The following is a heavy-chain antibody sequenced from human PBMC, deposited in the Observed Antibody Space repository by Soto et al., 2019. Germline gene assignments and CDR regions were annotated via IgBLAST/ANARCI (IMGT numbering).Heavy chain of an antibody. J-gene: IGHJ4*02. Sequence: AGGSLRLSCAASGFTFSSYSMNWVRQAPGKGLEWVSSISSSSSYIYYADSVKGRFTISRDNAKNSLYLQMNSLRAEDTAVYYCARDLGYSSSSELFDYWGQGTLVTVSS. D-gene: IGHD6-13*01. CDR3: ARDLGYSSSSELFDY. CDR1: GFTFSSYS. V-gene: IGHV3-21*01. CDR2: ISSSSSYI.